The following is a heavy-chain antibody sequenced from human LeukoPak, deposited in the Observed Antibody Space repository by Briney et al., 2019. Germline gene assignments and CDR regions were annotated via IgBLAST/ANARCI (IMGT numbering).Heavy chain of an antibody. Sequence: GGSLRLSCAASGFAFNTYSMNWVRQAPGKGLERVSFISSSSTTIYYAASVKGRFTISRDNAKNSLYLQMNSLRDEDTAVYYRARDRGYYFDYWGQGTLVTVSS. V-gene: IGHV3-48*02. CDR2: ISSSSTTI. D-gene: IGHD3-22*01. CDR3: ARDRGYYFDY. CDR1: GFAFNTYS. J-gene: IGHJ4*02.